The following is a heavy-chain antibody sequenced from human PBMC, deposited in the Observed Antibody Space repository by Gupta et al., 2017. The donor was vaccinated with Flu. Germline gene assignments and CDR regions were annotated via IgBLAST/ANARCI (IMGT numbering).Heavy chain of an antibody. D-gene: IGHD6-25*01. J-gene: IGHJ6*03. CDR3: TTAPSQRDYYYMDV. CDR1: W. CDR2: IKSKTDGGTT. Sequence: WMGWVRQAPGKGLEWVGRIKSKTDGGTTDYAAPVKGRFTISRDDSKNTLYLQMNSLKTEDTAVYYCTTAPSQRDYYYMDVWGKGTTVTVSS. V-gene: IGHV3-15*01.